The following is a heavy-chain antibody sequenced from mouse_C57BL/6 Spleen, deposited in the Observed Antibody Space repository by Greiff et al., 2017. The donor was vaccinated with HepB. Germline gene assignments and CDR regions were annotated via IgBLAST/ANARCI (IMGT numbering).Heavy chain of an antibody. D-gene: IGHD3-3*01. V-gene: IGHV1-53*01. CDR3: ARSRAVKVYFDV. CDR2: INPSNGGT. Sequence: VQLQQSGTELVKPGASVKLSCKASGYTFTSYWMHWVKQRPGQGLEWIGNINPSNGGTNYNEKFKSKGTLTVDKSSSTTDMQLSSLTSEDSAVYYRARSRAVKVYFDVWGTGTTVTVSS. CDR1: GYTFTSYW. J-gene: IGHJ1*03.